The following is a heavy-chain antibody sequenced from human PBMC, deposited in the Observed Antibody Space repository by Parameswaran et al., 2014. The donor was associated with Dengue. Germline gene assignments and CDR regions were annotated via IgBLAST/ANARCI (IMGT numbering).Heavy chain of an antibody. J-gene: IGHJ4*02. CDR3: AKDLAHYGPLDY. Sequence: SNARGCARCPERGLEWVSAISGSGGSTYYADSVKGRFTISRDNSKNTLYLQMNSLRAEDTAVYYCAKDLAHYGPLDYWGQGTLVTVSS. CDR1: SNA. D-gene: IGHD3-16*01. CDR2: ISGSGGST. V-gene: IGHV3-23*01.